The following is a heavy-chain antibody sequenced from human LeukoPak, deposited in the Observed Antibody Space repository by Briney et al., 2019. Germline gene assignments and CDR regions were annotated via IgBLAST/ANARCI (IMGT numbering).Heavy chain of an antibody. J-gene: IGHJ3*02. D-gene: IGHD3-22*01. CDR1: GYTFTGYY. Sequence: GASVKVSCKASGYTFTGYYMHWVRQAPGQGLEGMGWINPNSGGTNYAQKFQGRVTMTRDTSISTAYMELSSLRSDDTAVYYCARAYYYDSSGYYDAFDIWGQGTMVTVSS. CDR3: ARAYYYDSSGYYDAFDI. V-gene: IGHV1-2*02. CDR2: INPNSGGT.